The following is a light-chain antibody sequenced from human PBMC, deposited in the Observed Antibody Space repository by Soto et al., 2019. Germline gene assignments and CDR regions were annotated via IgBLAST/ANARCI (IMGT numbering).Light chain of an antibody. V-gene: IGKV3-20*01. CDR2: GAS. CDR1: QSVSDSF. J-gene: IGKJ4*01. CDR3: QHYKA. Sequence: EIVLTQSPGTLSLSPGERATLSCRASQSVSDSFIAWYQQRPGQAPRLLIYGASQRATGIPDRFSGSGSGTHFTLTISRLEPEDFAVYYCQHYKAFGGGTKVDIK.